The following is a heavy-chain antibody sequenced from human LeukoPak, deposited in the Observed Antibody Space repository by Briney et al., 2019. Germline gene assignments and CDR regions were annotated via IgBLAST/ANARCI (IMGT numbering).Heavy chain of an antibody. Sequence: PGGSLRLSCAASGFNFRNYWMTWVRQAPGKGLEWVSAISGSGESTYYAESLKGRFTISRDNSKNTLYLQMNGLRVEDTAIYYCAKRGSYFGGFDYWGQGTLLTVPS. CDR1: GFNFRNYW. J-gene: IGHJ4*02. D-gene: IGHD3-10*01. CDR2: ISGSGEST. V-gene: IGHV3-23*01. CDR3: AKRGSYFGGFDY.